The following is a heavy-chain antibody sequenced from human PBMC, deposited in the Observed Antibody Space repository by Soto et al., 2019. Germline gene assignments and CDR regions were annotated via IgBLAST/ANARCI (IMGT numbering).Heavy chain of an antibody. Sequence: PGGSLRLSCAASGFTFSSYAMSWVRQAPGKGLEWVSAISGSGGSTHYADSVKGRFTISRDNSKNTLYLQMNSLRAEDTAIYYCATRGPQYYFYYWGQGTLVTVSS. D-gene: IGHD3-16*01. CDR1: GFTFSSYA. CDR3: ATRGPQYYFYY. V-gene: IGHV3-23*01. CDR2: ISGSGGST. J-gene: IGHJ4*02.